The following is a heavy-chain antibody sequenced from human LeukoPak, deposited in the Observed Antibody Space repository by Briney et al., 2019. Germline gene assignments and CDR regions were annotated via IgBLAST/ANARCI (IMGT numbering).Heavy chain of an antibody. CDR3: ARVPVSNPYYYASILYFDY. CDR2: LDQDGGER. D-gene: IGHD3-10*01. V-gene: IGHV3-7*01. Sequence: PSGGSLRLSCAASTFSLSQFWMSWVRQVPGKGLQWVANLDQDGGERHYAESVKGRFSISRDNANKLVFLQMNGLRVEDTALYYCARVPVSNPYYYASILYFDYWGQGALVTVSS. J-gene: IGHJ4*02. CDR1: TFSLSQFW.